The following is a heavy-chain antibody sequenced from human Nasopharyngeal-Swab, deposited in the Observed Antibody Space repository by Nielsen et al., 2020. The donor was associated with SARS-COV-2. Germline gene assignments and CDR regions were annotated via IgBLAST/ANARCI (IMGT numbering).Heavy chain of an antibody. CDR3: ASGTYCGSYDS. J-gene: IGHJ5*01. V-gene: IGHV3-48*01. CDR2: ICTGPTVI. D-gene: IGHD2-21*01. Sequence: VRQAPGKGLEWVSHICTGPTVIYYADSVKGRFTISRDNAKNSLYLQMNSLRVEDTAVCYCASGTYCGSYDSWGQGTLVTVSS.